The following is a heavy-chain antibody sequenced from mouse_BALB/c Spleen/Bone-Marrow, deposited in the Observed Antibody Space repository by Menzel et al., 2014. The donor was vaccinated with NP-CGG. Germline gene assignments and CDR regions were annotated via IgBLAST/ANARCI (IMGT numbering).Heavy chain of an antibody. CDR1: GFNIKDTY. J-gene: IGHJ4*01. Sequence: EVKLEESGAELVKPGASVKLSCTASGFNIKDTYMHWVKQRPEQGLEWIGRIDPANGNTKYDPKFQGKATITADTSSNTAYLQLSSLTSEDTAVYYCTRGYGNYALYHYAMDYWGQGTSVTVSS. CDR3: TRGYGNYALYHYAMDY. CDR2: IDPANGNT. D-gene: IGHD2-10*02. V-gene: IGHV14-3*02.